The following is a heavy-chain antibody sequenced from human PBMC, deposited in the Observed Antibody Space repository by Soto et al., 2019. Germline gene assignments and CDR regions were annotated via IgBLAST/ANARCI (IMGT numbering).Heavy chain of an antibody. CDR3: ASSSSGGPGHYYYYGMDV. CDR1: GGSFSGYY. D-gene: IGHD6-6*01. V-gene: IGHV4-34*01. J-gene: IGHJ6*02. CDR2: INHSGST. Sequence: SETLSLTCAVYGGSFSGYYWSWIRQPPGKGLEWIGEINHSGSTYYNPSLKSRVTISVDTSKNQFSLKLSSVTAADTAVYYCASSSSGGPGHYYYYGMDVWGQGTTVTVSS.